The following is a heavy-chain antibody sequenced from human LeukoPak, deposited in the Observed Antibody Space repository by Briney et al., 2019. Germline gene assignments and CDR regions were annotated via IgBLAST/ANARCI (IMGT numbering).Heavy chain of an antibody. D-gene: IGHD3-22*01. CDR2: ISTSSSYI. CDR3: ARGRGYYYHYYYYYMDV. V-gene: IGHV3-21*01. CDR1: GFTFSSYT. Sequence: PGGSLRLSCAASGFTFSSYTMNWVRQAPGKGLEWVSFISTSSSYIYYADSVKGRFTISRDNAKSSLYLQMNSLRAEDTAVYYCARGRGYYYHYYYYYMDVWGKGTTVTISS. J-gene: IGHJ6*03.